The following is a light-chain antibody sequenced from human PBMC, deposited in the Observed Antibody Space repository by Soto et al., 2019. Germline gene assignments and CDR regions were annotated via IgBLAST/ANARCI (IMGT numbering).Light chain of an antibody. J-gene: IGLJ3*02. Sequence: QSALTQPRSVSGSPGQSVTISCTGTSSDVGHYNYVSWYQQHPGKAPKLMIYDVSKRPSGVPDRFSGSKSGNTASLTISVLQAEDEADYYCCSYAGSYTFGFGGGTKLTVL. CDR2: DVS. CDR1: SSDVGHYNY. V-gene: IGLV2-11*01. CDR3: CSYAGSYTFG.